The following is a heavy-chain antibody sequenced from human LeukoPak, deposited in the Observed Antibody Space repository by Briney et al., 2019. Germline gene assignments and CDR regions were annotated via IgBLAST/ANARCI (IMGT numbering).Heavy chain of an antibody. Sequence: ASVKVSCKASGYTFTGYYMHWVRQAPEQGLEWMGRINPTSGGTNYAQKFQGRVTMTRDTSTSTVYMGLSSLRSEDTAVYYCARVRDYYGSGTTGYFDYWGQGTLVTVSS. D-gene: IGHD3-10*01. CDR1: GYTFTGYY. V-gene: IGHV1-2*06. CDR2: INPTSGGT. CDR3: ARVRDYYGSGTTGYFDY. J-gene: IGHJ4*02.